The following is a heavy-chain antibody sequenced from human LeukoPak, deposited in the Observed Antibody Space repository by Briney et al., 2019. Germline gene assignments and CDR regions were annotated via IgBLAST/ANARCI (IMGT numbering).Heavy chain of an antibody. CDR1: GFTVSSNY. J-gene: IGHJ5*01. V-gene: IGHV3-53*01. CDR3: ARGSSYGSRCDFLDS. CDR2: IYSGGST. D-gene: IGHD3-10*01. Sequence: GGSLRLSCAASGFTVSSNYMSWVRQAPGKGLEWVSVIYSGGSTYYADSVKGRFTISRDDAKNSLSLQMDSLRAEDTAVYYCARGSSYGSRCDFLDSWGQGTLVTVSS.